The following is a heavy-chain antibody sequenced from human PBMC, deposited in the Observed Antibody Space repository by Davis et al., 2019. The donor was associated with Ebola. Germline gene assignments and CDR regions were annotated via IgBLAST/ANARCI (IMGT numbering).Heavy chain of an antibody. D-gene: IGHD1-1*01. CDR1: GFTFSSYW. J-gene: IGHJ4*02. Sequence: GESLKISCAVSGFTFSSYWMHWVRQAPGKGLVWVSRINSDGSSTSYADSVKGRFTISRDNAKNTLYLQMNSLRAEDTAVYYCAKDFVQYPSDDYWGQGTLVTVSS. CDR3: AKDFVQYPSDDY. CDR2: INSDGSST. V-gene: IGHV3-74*01.